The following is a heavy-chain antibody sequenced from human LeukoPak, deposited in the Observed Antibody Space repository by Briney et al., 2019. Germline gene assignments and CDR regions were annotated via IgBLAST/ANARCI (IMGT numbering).Heavy chain of an antibody. V-gene: IGHV3-53*01. D-gene: IGHD5-18*01. CDR1: GFXVSSNY. CDR3: ARVRRGYSIGLKYYGMDV. Sequence: GGSLRLSCGASGFXVSSNYMSWVRQAPGKGLEWVSVIYSGGSTYYADSVKGRFTISRDNSKNTLYLQMNSLRAEDTAVYYCARVRRGYSIGLKYYGMDVWGQGTTVTVPS. J-gene: IGHJ6*02. CDR2: IYSGGST.